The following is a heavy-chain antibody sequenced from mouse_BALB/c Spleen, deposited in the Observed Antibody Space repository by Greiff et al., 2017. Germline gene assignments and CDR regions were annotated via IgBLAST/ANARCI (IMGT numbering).Heavy chain of an antibody. CDR2: INPSSGYT. CDR1: GYTFTSYT. J-gene: IGHJ2*01. Sequence: QGQLKQSAAELARPGASVKMSCKASGYTFTSYTMHWVKQRPGQGLEWIGYINPSSGYTEYNQKFKDKTTLTADKSSSTAYMQLSSLTSEDSAVYYCARGGLGDYWGQGTTLTVSS. V-gene: IGHV1-4*02. D-gene: IGHD3-3*01. CDR3: ARGGLGDY.